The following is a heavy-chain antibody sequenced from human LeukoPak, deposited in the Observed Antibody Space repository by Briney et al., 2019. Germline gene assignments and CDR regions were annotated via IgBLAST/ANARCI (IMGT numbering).Heavy chain of an antibody. CDR3: AGNSDFWSGYFAI. D-gene: IGHD3-3*01. Sequence: GGSLRLSCAASGVTFSTVWMSWGRQPAGKGLEGVANIKQDGSEKYYVDSVKGRFTISRDNAKNSMYLQMNSLRGEDTAVYYCAGNSDFWSGYFAIWGQGTVVTVSS. J-gene: IGHJ4*02. CDR2: IKQDGSEK. V-gene: IGHV3-7*01. CDR1: GVTFSTVW.